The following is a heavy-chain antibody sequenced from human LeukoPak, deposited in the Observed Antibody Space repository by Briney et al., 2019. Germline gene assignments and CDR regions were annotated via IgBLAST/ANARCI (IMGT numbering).Heavy chain of an antibody. CDR1: GFTFSSYW. D-gene: IGHD6-13*01. J-gene: IGHJ1*01. Sequence: GGSLRLSCAASGFTFSSYWMSWVRQAPEKGLEWVANIKQDGSEKYYVDSVKGRFTISRDNAKNSLYLQMNSLRAEDTAVYYCARIDRGRRYSSSWSKSEYFQHWGQGTLVTVSP. CDR2: IKQDGSEK. V-gene: IGHV3-7*01. CDR3: ARIDRGRRYSSSWSKSEYFQH.